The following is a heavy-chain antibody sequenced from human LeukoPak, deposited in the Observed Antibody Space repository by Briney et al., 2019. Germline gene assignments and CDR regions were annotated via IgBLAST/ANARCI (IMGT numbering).Heavy chain of an antibody. V-gene: IGHV1-2*02. D-gene: IGHD3-22*01. CDR1: GYTFTGYY. CDR3: TTLDYYDNSGYYYADDY. CDR2: INLNSGGT. J-gene: IGHJ4*02. Sequence: ASVKVSCKASGYTFTGYYMHWVRQAPGQGLEWMGWINLNSGGTNYAQNFQGRVTMARDTSISTAYMELSRLRSDDTAVYYCTTLDYYDNSGYYYADDYWGQGTLVTVSS.